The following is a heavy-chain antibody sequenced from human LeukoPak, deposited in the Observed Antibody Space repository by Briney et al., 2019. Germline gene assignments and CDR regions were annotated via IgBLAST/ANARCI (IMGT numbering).Heavy chain of an antibody. CDR1: GGSISSYH. V-gene: IGHV4-59*01. Sequence: SETLSLTCTVSGGSISSYHWSWVRQPPGKGLECIGYIYYSGSTHYNPSLKSRVTISVDTSKNQFSLKLSSVTAADTAVYFCARARNYYDSSDYYYEGDAFDIWGQGTMVTVSS. CDR2: IYYSGST. D-gene: IGHD3-22*01. CDR3: ARARNYYDSSDYYYEGDAFDI. J-gene: IGHJ3*02.